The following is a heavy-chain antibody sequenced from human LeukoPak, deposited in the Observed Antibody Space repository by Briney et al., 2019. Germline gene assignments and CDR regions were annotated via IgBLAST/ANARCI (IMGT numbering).Heavy chain of an antibody. J-gene: IGHJ4*02. CDR3: AKAAFGELYGYFDY. Sequence: PGGSLRLSCAASGFTFSSYGMHWVRQAPGKGLEWVAFIRYDGSNKYYADSVKGRFTISGDNSKNTLYLQMNSLRAEDTAVYYCAKAAFGELYGYFDYWGQGTLVTVSS. D-gene: IGHD3-10*01. V-gene: IGHV3-30*02. CDR2: IRYDGSNK. CDR1: GFTFSSYG.